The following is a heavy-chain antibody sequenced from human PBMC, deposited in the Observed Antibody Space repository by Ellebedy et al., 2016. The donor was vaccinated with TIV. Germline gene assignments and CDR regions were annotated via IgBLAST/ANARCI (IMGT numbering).Heavy chain of an antibody. Sequence: GESLKISCKGSGYSFNKYFINWVRQMPGKGLEWVGKIDPTDSYTNYSPSFQGQVTISADTSVSTAYLQWTILKASDTAMYYCAAAFEGDYRVASYWGQGTQVTVSS. CDR1: GYSFNKYF. V-gene: IGHV5-10-1*04. J-gene: IGHJ4*02. CDR2: IDPTDSYT. D-gene: IGHD4-11*01. CDR3: AAAFEGDYRVASY.